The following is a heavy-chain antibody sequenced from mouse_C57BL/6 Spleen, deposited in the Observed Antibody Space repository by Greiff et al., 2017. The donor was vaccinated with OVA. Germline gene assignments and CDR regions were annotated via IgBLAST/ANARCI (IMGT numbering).Heavy chain of an antibody. CDR3: ARSGYYGSSRYDVGY. Sequence: QVQLQQSGAELVRPGTSVKVSCKASGYAFTNYLIEWVKQRPGQGLEWIGVINPGSGGTNYNEKFKGKATLTADKSSSTAYMQLSSLTSEDSAVYFGARSGYYGSSRYDVGYWGQGTTLTVSS. CDR1: GYAFTNYL. CDR2: INPGSGGT. D-gene: IGHD1-1*01. V-gene: IGHV1-54*01. J-gene: IGHJ2*01.